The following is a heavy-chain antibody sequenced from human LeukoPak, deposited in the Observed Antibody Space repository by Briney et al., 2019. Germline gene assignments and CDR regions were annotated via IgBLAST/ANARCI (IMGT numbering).Heavy chain of an antibody. CDR2: IKQDGSEK. CDR1: GFTLSKYW. J-gene: IGHJ4*02. CDR3: ASTQTFDY. Sequence: GGSLRLSRAASGFTLSKYWMSWVSDAPGKGLEWVANIKQDGSEKYYADSVKGRFTISRDNAENSLYLQMNSLSNEDTAGYYCASTQTFDYWGQGTLVTDSS. V-gene: IGHV3-7*01.